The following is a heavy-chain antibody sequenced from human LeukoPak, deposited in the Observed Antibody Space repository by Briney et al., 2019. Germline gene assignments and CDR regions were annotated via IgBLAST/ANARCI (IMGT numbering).Heavy chain of an antibody. CDR3: ARRNGYPFFDS. CDR1: GGSVSSSRYY. CDR2: IYYSGST. D-gene: IGHD5-18*01. Sequence: SQTLSLTCTVSGGSVSSSRYYWGWIRQPPGRGLEWIGSIYYSGSTYNNPSLKSRVTISIDTSKNQFSLKVSSVTAADTAVYYCARRNGYPFFDSWGQGTLVTVSS. J-gene: IGHJ4*02. V-gene: IGHV4-39*01.